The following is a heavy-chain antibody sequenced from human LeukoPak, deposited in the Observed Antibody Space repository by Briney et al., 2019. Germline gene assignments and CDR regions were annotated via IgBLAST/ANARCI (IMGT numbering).Heavy chain of an antibody. J-gene: IGHJ3*02. CDR2: INSDGSTT. Sequence: PGGSLRLSCAASGFSFSSTWMHWVRQVPGKGLVWVSRINSDGSTTSYADSVKGRFTISRDNAKNTLYLQMNSLRAEDTAVYYCARVGARLGAFDIWGQGTMVTVSS. V-gene: IGHV3-74*01. D-gene: IGHD6-25*01. CDR1: GFSFSSTW. CDR3: ARVGARLGAFDI.